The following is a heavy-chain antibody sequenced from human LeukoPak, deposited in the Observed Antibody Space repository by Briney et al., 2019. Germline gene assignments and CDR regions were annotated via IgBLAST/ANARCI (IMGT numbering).Heavy chain of an antibody. D-gene: IGHD3-22*01. Sequence: GVSLRLSCAATGFTVSSNYMSWVRQAPGKGLEWVSVIYSGGSTNYADSVKGRFTISRENSKNTLYLQMNSLRAEDTAVYYCAREYSSGYHFDYRGQGTLVTVSS. CDR2: IYSGGST. CDR3: AREYSSGYHFDY. CDR1: GFTVSSNY. J-gene: IGHJ4*02. V-gene: IGHV3-53*01.